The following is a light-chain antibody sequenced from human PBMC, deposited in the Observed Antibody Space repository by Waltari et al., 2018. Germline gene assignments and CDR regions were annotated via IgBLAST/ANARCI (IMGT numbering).Light chain of an antibody. CDR3: CSYAGSNTFNVV. CDR2: EGS. Sequence: QSALTQPASVSGSPGQSITISCTGTSSAVGSHNLVSRYHHHPGKAPKFVIYEGSKRPSGVSNRFSGSKSGNTASLTISGLQAEDEGDYYCCSYAGSNTFNVVFGGGTKLTVL. V-gene: IGLV2-23*03. J-gene: IGLJ2*01. CDR1: SSAVGSHNL.